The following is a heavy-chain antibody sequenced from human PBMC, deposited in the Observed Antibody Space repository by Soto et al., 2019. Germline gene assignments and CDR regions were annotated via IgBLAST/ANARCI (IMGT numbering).Heavy chain of an antibody. CDR2: INHSGST. CDR3: ASVESDHWFDP. D-gene: IGHD1-1*01. J-gene: IGHJ5*02. CDR1: GCTVSSYD. Sequence: LSCAPSGCTVSSYDMSWVLLAPRKGLEWLGEINHSGSTNYNPSLKSRVTISVDTSKNQFSLKLSSVTAADTAVYYCASVESDHWFDPWGQGTLVTVSS. V-gene: IGHV4-34*01.